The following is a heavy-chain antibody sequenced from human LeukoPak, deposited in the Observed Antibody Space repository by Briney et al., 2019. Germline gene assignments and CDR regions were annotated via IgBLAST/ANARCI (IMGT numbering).Heavy chain of an antibody. Sequence: ASVKVSCKASGYTFTSYGIGWVRQAPGQGLEWMGWISAYNGNTNYAQKLQGRVTMTTDTSTSTAYMELRSLRSADTAVYYCARHPGVEYYYDSSGFYYWGQGTLVTVSS. D-gene: IGHD3-22*01. V-gene: IGHV1-18*01. CDR2: ISAYNGNT. J-gene: IGHJ4*02. CDR1: GYTFTSYG. CDR3: ARHPGVEYYYDSSGFYY.